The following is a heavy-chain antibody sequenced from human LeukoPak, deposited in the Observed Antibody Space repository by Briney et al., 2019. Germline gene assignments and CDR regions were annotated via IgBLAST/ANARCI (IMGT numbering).Heavy chain of an antibody. V-gene: IGHV4-34*01. CDR3: ARYPRDYYGSGHAFDI. CDR1: GGSFSGYY. D-gene: IGHD3-10*01. CDR2: INHSGST. Sequence: SETLSLTCAVYGGSFSGYYWSWIRQPPGKGLEWIGEINHSGSTNYNPSLKSRVTISVDTSKNQFSLKLSSVTAADTAVYYCARYPRDYYGSGHAFDIWGQGTMVTVSS. J-gene: IGHJ3*02.